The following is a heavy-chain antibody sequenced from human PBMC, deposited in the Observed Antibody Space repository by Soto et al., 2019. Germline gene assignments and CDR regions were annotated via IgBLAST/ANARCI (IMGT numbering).Heavy chain of an antibody. CDR3: AAGTDTAMEQGADY. J-gene: IGHJ4*02. D-gene: IGHD5-18*01. CDR2: ISTTGRYI. CDR1: GFTFSDHS. V-gene: IGHV3-21*01. Sequence: EVQLVESGGGLVKPGGSLRLSCAASGFTFSDHSMNWVRQAPGKGFEWVSSISTTGRYIYYSDSMAGRFTISRDNAKNSLYLQINSPRGDDTAIYYCAAGTDTAMEQGADYWGQGTLVTVSS.